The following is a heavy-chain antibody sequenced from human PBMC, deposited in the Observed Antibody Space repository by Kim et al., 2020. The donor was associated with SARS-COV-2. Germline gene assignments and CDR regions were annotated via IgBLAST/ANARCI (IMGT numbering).Heavy chain of an antibody. J-gene: IGHJ6*02. Sequence: GSLRLSCAGSGFTFSSYSMNWVRQAPGKGLEWVSYISSSSSTIYYADSVKGRFTISRDNAKNSLYLQMNSLRDEDTAVYYCASQLGDSFHYYYYGMDVWGQGTTVTVSS. CDR2: ISSSSSTI. CDR1: GFTFSSYS. V-gene: IGHV3-48*02. CDR3: ASQLGDSFHYYYYGMDV. D-gene: IGHD5-18*01.